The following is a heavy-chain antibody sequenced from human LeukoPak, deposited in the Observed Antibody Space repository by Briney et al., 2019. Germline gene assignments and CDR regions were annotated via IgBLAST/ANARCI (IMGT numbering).Heavy chain of an antibody. D-gene: IGHD3-3*01. J-gene: IGHJ3*02. Sequence: AAGTVSCSASGYSFTGYYLRLLRQAPGPGLEWMGVINPNSGGTNYAQKYYGKVTMTRASDNSKASMELRRMSSDDTAMDFCERVLILRFLEWSDASDIWGQGTMVTVSS. CDR1: GYSFTGYY. CDR2: INPNSGGT. CDR3: ERVLILRFLEWSDASDI. V-gene: IGHV1-2*02.